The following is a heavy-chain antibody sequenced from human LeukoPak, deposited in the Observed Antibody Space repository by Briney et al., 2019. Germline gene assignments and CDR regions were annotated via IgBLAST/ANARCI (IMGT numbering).Heavy chain of an antibody. CDR1: GFTVSSND. CDR3: ARGLRWRNDAFDI. Sequence: PGGSLRPSCAASGFTVSSNDMSWVRQAPGKGLEWVSSISGGSTYYADSRKGRFTISRDNSKNTLYLQMNSLRAEDTAVYYCARGLRWRNDAFDIWGQGTMVTVSS. CDR2: ISGGST. J-gene: IGHJ3*02. D-gene: IGHD4-23*01. V-gene: IGHV3-38-3*01.